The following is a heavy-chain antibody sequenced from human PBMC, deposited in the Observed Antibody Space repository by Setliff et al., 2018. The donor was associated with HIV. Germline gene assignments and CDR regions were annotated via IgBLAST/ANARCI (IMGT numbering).Heavy chain of an antibody. D-gene: IGHD3-9*01. J-gene: IGHJ4*02. CDR2: IYYTGTT. CDR1: YSSLTSNNFY. CDR3: ARGDYYNMWADPFDY. V-gene: IGHV4-39*07. Sequence: ETLSLTCSVSYSSLTSNNFYWGWIRQPPGRGLEWIGNIYYTGTTYYNSSLKSRVRISVDTSTNQFSLNVTSVTAADTAVYYCARGDYYNMWADPFDYWGQGTLVTSPQ.